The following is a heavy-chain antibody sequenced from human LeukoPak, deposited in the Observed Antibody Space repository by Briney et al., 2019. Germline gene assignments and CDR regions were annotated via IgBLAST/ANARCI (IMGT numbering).Heavy chain of an antibody. J-gene: IGHJ4*02. V-gene: IGHV3-21*01. CDR3: VRIAAGGIAVAGLDY. Sequence: PGGSLRLSCAASGFTFSSYGMNWVRQAPGKGLEWVSSISSSTIYTYYADSVKGRFTISRDNAKNSLYLQMNSLRAEDTAVYYCVRIAAGGIAVAGLDYWGQGTLVTVSS. CDR1: GFTFSSYG. D-gene: IGHD6-19*01. CDR2: ISSSTIYT.